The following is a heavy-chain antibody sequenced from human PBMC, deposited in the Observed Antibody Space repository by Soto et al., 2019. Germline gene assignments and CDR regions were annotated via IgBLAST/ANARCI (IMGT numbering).Heavy chain of an antibody. CDR3: TVDTAMAKSRPYYYYYCGMDV. J-gene: IGHJ6*02. D-gene: IGHD5-18*01. Sequence: PGGSLRLSCAASGFTFSNAWMSWVRQAPGKGLEWVGRIKSKTDGGTTDYAAPVKGRFTISRDDSKNTLYLQMNSLKTEDTAVYYCTVDTAMAKSRPYYYYYCGMDVWGQGTTVTVSS. CDR2: IKSKTDGGTT. V-gene: IGHV3-15*01. CDR1: GFTFSNAW.